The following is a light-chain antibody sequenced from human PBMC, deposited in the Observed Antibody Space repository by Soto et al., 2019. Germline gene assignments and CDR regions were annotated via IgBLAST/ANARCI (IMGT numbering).Light chain of an antibody. CDR2: STS. CDR1: SGSVSTSYY. Sequence: QTVVTQEPSFSVSPGGTVTLTCGLGSGSVSTSYYPSWYQQTPGQSPRTLIYSTSTRSSGVPDRFSGSILGNKAALTITGAQADDESDYYCVLYMGSGIWVFGGGTNSPS. V-gene: IGLV8-61*01. CDR3: VLYMGSGIWV. J-gene: IGLJ3*02.